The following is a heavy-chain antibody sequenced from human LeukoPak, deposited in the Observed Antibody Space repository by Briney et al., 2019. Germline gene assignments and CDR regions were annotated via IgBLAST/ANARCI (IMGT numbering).Heavy chain of an antibody. D-gene: IGHD3-16*01. CDR3: AKLWGRHVWSFDY. Sequence: GGSLRLSCAASGFTFSDYAMSWVRQAPGKGLEWVSTIFKTGDTAHYADIVRGRFTISRDNSKNTMSLQMNSLRAEDTAIYYCAKLWGRHVWSFDYWGQGALVTVSS. CDR1: GFTFSDYA. CDR2: IFKTGDTA. J-gene: IGHJ4*02. V-gene: IGHV3-23*01.